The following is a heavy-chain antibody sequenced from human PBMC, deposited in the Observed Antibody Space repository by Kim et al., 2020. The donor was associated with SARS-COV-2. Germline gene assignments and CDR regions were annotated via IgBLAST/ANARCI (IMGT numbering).Heavy chain of an antibody. V-gene: IGHV3-33*06. Sequence: RFTISRENSKNTLYLQMNSLRAEDTAVYYCAKEDYYDSSGYYYYYGMDVWGQGTTVTVSS. D-gene: IGHD3-22*01. J-gene: IGHJ6*02. CDR3: AKEDYYDSSGYYYYYGMDV.